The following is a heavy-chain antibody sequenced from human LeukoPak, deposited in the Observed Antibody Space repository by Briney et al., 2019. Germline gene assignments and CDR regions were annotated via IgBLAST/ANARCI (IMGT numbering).Heavy chain of an antibody. CDR2: ISYDGSNK. V-gene: IGHV3-30*04. CDR1: GFTFSSYA. Sequence: PGGSLRLSCAASGFTFSSYAMHWVRQAPGKGLEWVAVISYDGSNKYYADSVKGRFTISRDNSENTLYLQMNSLRAEDTAVYYCARDSTKDVWGQGTTVTVSS. D-gene: IGHD2-8*01. J-gene: IGHJ6*02. CDR3: ARDSTKDV.